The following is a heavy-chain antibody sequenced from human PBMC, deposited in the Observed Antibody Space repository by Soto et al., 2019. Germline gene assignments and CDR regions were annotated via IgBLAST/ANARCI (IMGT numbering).Heavy chain of an antibody. CDR2: FEPQDGET. J-gene: IGHJ4*02. V-gene: IGHV1-24*01. Sequence: AASVKVSCKVSVSTLTELSMHWVRQAPGKGLEWMGGFEPQDGETLFAQKFQGRVTMTADEAMSTAYIELSSLRSEDTAVYYGSRLKLERGEYYFDYWGQGTLVTVSS. D-gene: IGHD1-1*01. CDR3: SRLKLERGEYYFDY. CDR1: VSTLTELS.